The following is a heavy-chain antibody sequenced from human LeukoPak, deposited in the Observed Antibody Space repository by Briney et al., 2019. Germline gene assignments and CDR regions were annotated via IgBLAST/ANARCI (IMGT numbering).Heavy chain of an antibody. CDR2: INPSGGST. J-gene: IGHJ3*02. Sequence: GASVTVSCKASGYTFTSYYMHWVRQAPGQGLEWMGIINPSGGSTSYAQKFQGRVTMTRDTSTSTVYMELSSLRSEDTAVYYCAWGALTYAFDIWGQGTMVTVSS. CDR1: GYTFTSYY. V-gene: IGHV1-46*01. CDR3: AWGALTYAFDI. D-gene: IGHD3-16*01.